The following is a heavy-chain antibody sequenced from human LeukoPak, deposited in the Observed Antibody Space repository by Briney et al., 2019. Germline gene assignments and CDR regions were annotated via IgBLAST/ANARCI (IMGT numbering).Heavy chain of an antibody. Sequence: ASVKVSCKASGYTFTSYGISWVRQAPGQGFEWMGWISAYNGNTNCAQKLQGRVTMTTDTSTSTAYMELRSLRSDDTAVYYCARDLSYYYGSGSYYFDYWGQGTLVTVSS. CDR2: ISAYNGNT. D-gene: IGHD3-10*01. CDR1: GYTFTSYG. J-gene: IGHJ4*02. V-gene: IGHV1-18*04. CDR3: ARDLSYYYGSGSYYFDY.